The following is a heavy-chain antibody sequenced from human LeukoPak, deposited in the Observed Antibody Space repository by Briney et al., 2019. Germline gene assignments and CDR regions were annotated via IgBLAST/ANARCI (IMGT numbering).Heavy chain of an antibody. CDR3: ARHYCSSTSCYPTHFDY. CDR1: GGSMSSSSYY. D-gene: IGHD2-2*01. V-gene: IGHV4-61*05. J-gene: IGHJ4*02. Sequence: SETLSLTCTVSGGSMSSSSYYWGWIRQPPGKGLEWIGYISYSGSTNYNPSLKSRVTISVDTSKNQFSLKLSSVTAADTAVYYCARHYCSSTSCYPTHFDYWAREPWSPSPQ. CDR2: ISYSGST.